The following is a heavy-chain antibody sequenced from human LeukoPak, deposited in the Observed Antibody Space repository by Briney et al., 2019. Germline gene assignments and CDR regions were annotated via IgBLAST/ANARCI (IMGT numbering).Heavy chain of an antibody. Sequence: SETLSLTCTVSGGSITYYYWSWIRQPAGRGLEWIGRVSSTENTNYNPSLRSRVTISPDKSKNQFSLKLTSVTAADTAVYYCARQSGGSYVYFDYWGQGALVIVSS. D-gene: IGHD2-15*01. V-gene: IGHV4-4*07. CDR3: ARQSGGSYVYFDY. J-gene: IGHJ4*02. CDR1: GGSITYYY. CDR2: VSSTENT.